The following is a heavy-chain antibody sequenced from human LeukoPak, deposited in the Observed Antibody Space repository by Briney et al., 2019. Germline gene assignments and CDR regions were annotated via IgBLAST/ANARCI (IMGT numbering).Heavy chain of an antibody. D-gene: IGHD2-2*01. V-gene: IGHV3-30*18. CDR1: KIPFNDYS. CDR2: ISYDGSNK. CDR3: AKVPVPAAIFVSARYFDY. J-gene: IGHJ4*02. Sequence: GGSLRLSCAAPKIPFNDYSFHWVRQAPGKGLDWVAVISYDGSNKYYADSVKGRFTISRDNSKNTLYLQMNSLRAEDTAVYYCAKVPVPAAIFVSARYFDYWGQGTLVTVSS.